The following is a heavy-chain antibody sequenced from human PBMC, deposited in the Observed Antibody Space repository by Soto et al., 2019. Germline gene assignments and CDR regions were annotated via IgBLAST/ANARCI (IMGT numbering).Heavy chain of an antibody. Sequence: QITLKESGPPLVNPTQTLTLTCTFSGFSLSTTEEGVGWIRQPPGKAPAWLALIYWDDDKRYSPSLKTRLTITKDTSKNQVVLTVTNVDPVDTATYYCAHGSCFGADCYPNPYFDFWGQGILVTVSS. J-gene: IGHJ4*02. CDR1: GFSLSTTEEG. CDR2: IYWDDDK. V-gene: IGHV2-5*02. CDR3: AHGSCFGADCYPNPYFDF. D-gene: IGHD2-21*02.